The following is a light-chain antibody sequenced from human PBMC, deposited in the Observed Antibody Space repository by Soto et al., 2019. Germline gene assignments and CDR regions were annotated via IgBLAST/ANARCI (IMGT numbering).Light chain of an antibody. CDR1: QSVSSS. Sequence: IVVTKSPATLSVSPGERVTLSCRASQSVSSSLAWYPQSPGQAPSLLIYDTSTRAAGISARFSGSGSGTELTLTIRGLQFEYFAVYYCPQYIAWPPGTFGKGTAVEIK. CDR3: PQYIAWPPGT. CDR2: DTS. J-gene: IGKJ1*01. V-gene: IGKV3-15*01.